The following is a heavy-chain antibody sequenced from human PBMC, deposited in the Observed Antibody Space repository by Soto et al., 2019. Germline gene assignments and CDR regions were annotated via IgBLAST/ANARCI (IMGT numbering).Heavy chain of an antibody. Sequence: PGGSLRLSCAASGFTCSDHFMDWVRQAPGKGLEWVGRTRNKARSYTTEYAASVTGRFTISRDDSKNSLYLQMNSLTAEDTAVYYCAKELEMVYARNPNWFDPWGQGTLVTVS. CDR3: AKELEMVYARNPNWFDP. CDR2: TRNKARSYTT. J-gene: IGHJ5*02. D-gene: IGHD2-8*01. V-gene: IGHV3-72*01. CDR1: GFTCSDHF.